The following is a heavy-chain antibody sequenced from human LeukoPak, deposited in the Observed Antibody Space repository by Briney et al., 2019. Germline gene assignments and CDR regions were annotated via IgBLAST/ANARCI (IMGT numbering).Heavy chain of an antibody. J-gene: IGHJ4*02. V-gene: IGHV4-59*01. CDR1: GGSINSYY. Sequence: SETLSLTCTVSGGSINSYYWSWIRQVPGKGLEWIAYIYYTGSTNSNPSLKSRVTISVDTSKNQFSLKLSSVTAADTAVYYCARLYYDSSGYRFDYWGQGTLVTVSS. D-gene: IGHD3-22*01. CDR2: IYYTGST. CDR3: ARLYYDSSGYRFDY.